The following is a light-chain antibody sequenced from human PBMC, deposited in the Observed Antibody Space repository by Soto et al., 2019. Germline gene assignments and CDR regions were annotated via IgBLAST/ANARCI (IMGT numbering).Light chain of an antibody. CDR1: QSLLHSNGYNY. CDR2: LGS. CDR3: MQALRTPNT. J-gene: IGKJ2*01. V-gene: IGKV2-28*01. Sequence: DIVMTQSPRSLPVTPGEPASISCRSSQSLLHSNGYNYLDWYLQKPGQSPQLLIYLGSNRASGVPYRFSGSGSGTEFTLKISRVEAEDVGVYYCMQALRTPNTFGQGTKLEIK.